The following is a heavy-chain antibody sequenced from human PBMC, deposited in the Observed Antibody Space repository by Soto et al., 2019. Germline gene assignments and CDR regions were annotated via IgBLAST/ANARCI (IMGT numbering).Heavy chain of an antibody. Sequence: PGGSLRLSCAASGFTFSSYDMHWVRQATGKGLEWVSAIGTAGDTYYPGSVKGRFTISRENAKNSLYLQMNSLRAEDTAVYYCAREGSSSWYGMDVWGQGTTVTVSS. J-gene: IGHJ6*02. CDR2: IGTAGDT. CDR1: GFTFSSYD. V-gene: IGHV3-13*01. D-gene: IGHD6-13*01. CDR3: AREGSSSWYGMDV.